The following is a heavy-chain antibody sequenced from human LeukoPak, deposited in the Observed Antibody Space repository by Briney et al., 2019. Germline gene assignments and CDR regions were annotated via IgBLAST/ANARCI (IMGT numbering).Heavy chain of an antibody. J-gene: IGHJ4*02. D-gene: IGHD6-13*01. CDR3: ARDPLLDPVAAAGTEGFDY. V-gene: IGHV4-61*02. CDR2: IYTSGST. Sequence: SQTLSLTCTVSGGSISSGSYYWSWIRQLAGKGLEWIGRIYTSGSTNYNPSLKSRVTISVDTSKNQFSLKLSSVTAADTAVYYCARDPLLDPVAAAGTEGFDYWGQGTLVTVSS. CDR1: GGSISSGSYY.